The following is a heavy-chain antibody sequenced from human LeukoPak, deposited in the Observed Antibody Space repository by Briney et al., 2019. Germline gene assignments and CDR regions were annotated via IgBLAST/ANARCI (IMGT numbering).Heavy chain of an antibody. CDR2: ISYSGST. CDR1: GDSISSNY. D-gene: IGHD3-22*01. CDR3: ARAKLGSSGIIDH. Sequence: SETLSLTCTVSGDSISSNYWSWIRQSPGKGLEWIGYISYSGSTNYNPSLKSRVTISLDTSKNQFSLNLSSVTAADTAVYYCARAKLGSSGIIDHWGQGTLVTVSS. V-gene: IGHV4-59*01. J-gene: IGHJ4*02.